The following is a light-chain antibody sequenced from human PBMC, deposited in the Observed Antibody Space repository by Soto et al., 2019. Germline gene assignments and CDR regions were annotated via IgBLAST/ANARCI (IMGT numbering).Light chain of an antibody. V-gene: IGLV1-40*01. J-gene: IGLJ1*01. CDR3: QYYDSSLSGYV. CDR1: SSNIGAGYD. CDR2: GNS. Sequence: SVLTQPPSVSGAPGQRVTISCTWSSSNIGAGYDVHWYQQLPGTAPKPLIYGNSNRPSGVPDRFSGSKSGTSASLAITGIQAEDEADYYCQYYDSSLSGYVFGTGTKVTVL.